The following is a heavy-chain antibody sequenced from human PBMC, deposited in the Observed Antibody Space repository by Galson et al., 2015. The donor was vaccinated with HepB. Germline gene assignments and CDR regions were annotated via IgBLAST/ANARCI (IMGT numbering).Heavy chain of an antibody. J-gene: IGHJ5*02. Sequence: SVKVSCKASGFTFTSSAVQWVRQARGQRLEWIGWIVVGSGNTNYAQKFQERVTITRDMSTSTAYMELSSLRSEDTAVYYCAADRDSSGWYGSWFDPWGQGTLVTVSS. D-gene: IGHD6-19*01. CDR3: AADRDSSGWYGSWFDP. V-gene: IGHV1-58*01. CDR1: GFTFTSSA. CDR2: IVVGSGNT.